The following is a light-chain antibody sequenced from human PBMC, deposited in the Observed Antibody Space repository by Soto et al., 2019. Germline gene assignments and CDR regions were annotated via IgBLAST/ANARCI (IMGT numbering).Light chain of an antibody. CDR3: QQYFEWPPMT. J-gene: IGKJ1*01. V-gene: IGKV3-15*01. Sequence: IVMTQSPATLSVSPGERATLSCRVSETVATNLAWYQQKPGQAPRLLISGASTRAAGISDRFRGSGSGTEFTLTISSLRSEDSAIYYCQQYFEWPPMTFGQGTKVDIK. CDR2: GAS. CDR1: ETVATN.